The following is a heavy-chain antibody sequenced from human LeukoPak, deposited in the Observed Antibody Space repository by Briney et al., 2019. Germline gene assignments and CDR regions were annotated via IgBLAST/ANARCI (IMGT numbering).Heavy chain of an antibody. Sequence: PGGPLRLSCAASGFTFSNYGMYWVRQAPGKGLEWMALIWYDGSNKYYADSVRGRFTISRDNSKNTLYLQMNSLRAEDTAVYYCARDDVAVNNAFDVWGQGTMVTVSS. CDR3: ARDDVAVNNAFDV. CDR1: GFTFSNYG. J-gene: IGHJ3*01. CDR2: IWYDGSNK. D-gene: IGHD2-15*01. V-gene: IGHV3-33*07.